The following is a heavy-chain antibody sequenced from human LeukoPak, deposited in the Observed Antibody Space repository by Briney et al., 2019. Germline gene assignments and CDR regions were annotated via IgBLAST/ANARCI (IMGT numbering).Heavy chain of an antibody. CDR3: ARASNRNSITFDY. J-gene: IGHJ4*02. V-gene: IGHV3-74*01. CDR1: GFTFSSYW. D-gene: IGHD1-7*01. Sequence: GGSLRLSCAASGFTFSSYWMHWVRHAPGKGLVWVSRLNSDGSSTSYADSVKGRFTISRDNAETTLHLQMNNLSAEDTAVYYCARASNRNSITFDYWGQGALVTVSS. CDR2: LNSDGSST.